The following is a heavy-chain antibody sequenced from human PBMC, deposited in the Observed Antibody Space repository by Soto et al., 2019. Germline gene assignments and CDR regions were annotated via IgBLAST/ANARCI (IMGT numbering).Heavy chain of an antibody. D-gene: IGHD3-3*01. CDR3: ARARITIFGVVITPADY. V-gene: IGHV1-2*02. CDR2: VNPNSGGT. J-gene: IGHJ4*02. Sequence: ASVKVSCKASGYTFTGYYMHWVRQAPGQGLEWMGWVNPNSGGTNYAQKFQGRVTMTRDTSISTAYMELSRLRSDDTAVYYCARARITIFGVVITPADYWGQGTLVTVSS. CDR1: GYTFTGYY.